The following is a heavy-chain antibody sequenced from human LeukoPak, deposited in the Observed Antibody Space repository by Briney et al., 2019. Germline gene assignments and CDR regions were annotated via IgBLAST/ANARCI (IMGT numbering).Heavy chain of an antibody. CDR3: ARGEAAAAGDYYYYMDV. V-gene: IGHV1-18*01. Sequence: ASVKVSCKASGYTFTSYGISWVRQAPGQGLEWMGWISGYNDNTNYAQKLQGRVTMTTDTSTSTAYMELGSLRSEDTAVYYCARGEAAAAGDYYYYMDVWGKGTTVTVSS. J-gene: IGHJ6*03. CDR2: ISGYNDNT. CDR1: GYTFTSYG. D-gene: IGHD6-13*01.